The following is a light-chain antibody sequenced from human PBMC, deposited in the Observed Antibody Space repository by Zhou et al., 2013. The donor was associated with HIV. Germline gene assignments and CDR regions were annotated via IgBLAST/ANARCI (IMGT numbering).Light chain of an antibody. CDR1: QSVSSNY. V-gene: IGKV3-20*01. Sequence: EIVMTQSPATLSVSPGERATLFCRASQSVSSNYLAWYQQKPGQAPRLLIYGASSRATGIPDRFSGSGSGTDFSLTISRLEPEDFAVYYCQQYGSSPRTFGQGTKGGNQT. CDR2: GAS. CDR3: QQYGSSPRT. J-gene: IGKJ1*01.